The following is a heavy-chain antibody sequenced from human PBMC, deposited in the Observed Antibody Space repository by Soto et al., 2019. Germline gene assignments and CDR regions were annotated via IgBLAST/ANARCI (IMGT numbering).Heavy chain of an antibody. J-gene: IGHJ6*02. D-gene: IGHD3-10*01. CDR3: ARLLTMLYGMDV. V-gene: IGHV4-39*01. CDR2: IYYSGST. CDR1: GGSISSSNW. Sequence: SETLSLTCAVSGGSISSSNWWSWVRQPPGKGLEWIGSIYYSGSTYYNPSLKSRVTISVDTSKNQFSLKLSSVTAADTAVYYCARLLTMLYGMDVWGQGTTVTVSS.